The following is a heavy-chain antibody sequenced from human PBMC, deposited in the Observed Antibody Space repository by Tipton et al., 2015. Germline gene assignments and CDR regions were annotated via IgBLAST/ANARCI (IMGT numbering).Heavy chain of an antibody. CDR3: ARDYDSSGYYYVY. V-gene: IGHV5-10-1*01. D-gene: IGHD3-22*01. Sequence: QLVQSGAEVKKPGESLRISCKGSEYDFTSFWISWARQMPGKGLEWMGRIDPSGSHVDYSPSFQGHVTMSADKSVDTAYLHWTSLKASDTAMYYCARDYDSSGYYYVYWGQGTLVTVSS. J-gene: IGHJ4*02. CDR2: IDPSGSHV. CDR1: EYDFTSFW.